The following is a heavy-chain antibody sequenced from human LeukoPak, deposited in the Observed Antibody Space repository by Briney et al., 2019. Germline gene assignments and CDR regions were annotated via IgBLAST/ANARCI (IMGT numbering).Heavy chain of an antibody. V-gene: IGHV1-2*02. CDR3: ARKVMGTDHFDY. CDR1: GYTFNGYY. J-gene: IGHJ4*02. Sequence: ASVKVSCKASGYTFNGYYLHWVRQAPGQGLEWMGWINPNSGGTNYAQKFQGRVTMTRDTSISTAYMELSRLTSDDTAVYYCARKVMGTDHFDYWGQGTQVTVAS. CDR2: INPNSGGT. D-gene: IGHD1-7*01.